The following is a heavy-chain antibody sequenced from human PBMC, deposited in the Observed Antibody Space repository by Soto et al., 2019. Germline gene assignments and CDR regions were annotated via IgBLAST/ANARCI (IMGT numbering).Heavy chain of an antibody. V-gene: IGHV1-24*01. CDR3: ATGRLGYDFWSGYYYYYYYGMDV. CDR1: GYTLTELS. J-gene: IGHJ6*02. CDR2: FDPEDGET. Sequence: QVQLVQSGAEVKKPGASVKVSCKVSGYTLTELSMHWVRQAPGKGLEWMGGFDPEDGETIYAQKFQGRVTMTADTPTDTAYMELSSLKSEHTAVYYCATGRLGYDFWSGYYYYYYYGMDVWGQGTTVTVSS. D-gene: IGHD3-3*01.